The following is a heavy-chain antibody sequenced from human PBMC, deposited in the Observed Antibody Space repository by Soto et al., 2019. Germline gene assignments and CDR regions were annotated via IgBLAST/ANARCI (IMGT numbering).Heavy chain of an antibody. V-gene: IGHV4-59*01. D-gene: IGHD6-13*01. CDR2: IYDTGSP. CDR1: GGSINNYY. J-gene: IGHJ4*02. Sequence: SETLSLTCTVSGGSINNYYWSWIRQPPEKGLEWVGYIYDTGSPTYNPSLKSRVTMSVDTSKNQFSLELNSVTAADTAVYYCARVRAGYSSNSKDYWGQGTLVTVYS. CDR3: ARVRAGYSSNSKDY.